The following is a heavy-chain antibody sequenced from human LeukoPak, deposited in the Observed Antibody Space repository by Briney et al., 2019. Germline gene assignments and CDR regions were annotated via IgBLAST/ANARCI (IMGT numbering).Heavy chain of an antibody. CDR2: IYPGDSDT. Sequence: GESLKISCKGSGYSFTTYLIGWVRQMPGRGLEWMGIIYPGDSDTRYSPSFQGQVTISADKSISTAYLQWSSLKASDTAMYYCARQFRDSSGYYGYYFDYWGQGTLVTVSS. J-gene: IGHJ4*02. CDR3: ARQFRDSSGYYGYYFDY. V-gene: IGHV5-51*01. D-gene: IGHD3-22*01. CDR1: GYSFTTYL.